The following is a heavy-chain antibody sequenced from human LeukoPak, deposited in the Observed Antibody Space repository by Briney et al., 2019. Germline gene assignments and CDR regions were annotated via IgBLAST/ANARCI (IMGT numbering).Heavy chain of an antibody. J-gene: IGHJ4*01. CDR2: INGDGSRI. CDR3: ARDALGGRTKFDS. V-gene: IGHV3-74*01. Sequence: GGSLRLSCVASGFTFSSHWMHWVRQVPGKELMWVSRINGDGSRIHYGDSVKGRFTISRDNAKNTLYLQMTSLRGDDTAIYFCARDALGGRTKFDSWGHGSLVTVSS. D-gene: IGHD3-16*01. CDR1: GFTFSSHW.